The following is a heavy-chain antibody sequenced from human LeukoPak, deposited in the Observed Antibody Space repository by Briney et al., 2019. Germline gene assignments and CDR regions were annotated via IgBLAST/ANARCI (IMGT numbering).Heavy chain of an antibody. D-gene: IGHD6-19*01. V-gene: IGHV5-51*01. Sequence: GEFREISCKGSGYSFTSYWIGWVRQMPGKGLEWMGIIYPGDSDTRYSPSFQGQVTISADKSISTAYLQWSSLKASDTAMYYCARGQGIAVAGKYDYWGQGTLVSASS. J-gene: IGHJ4*02. CDR2: IYPGDSDT. CDR1: GYSFTSYW. CDR3: ARGQGIAVAGKYDY.